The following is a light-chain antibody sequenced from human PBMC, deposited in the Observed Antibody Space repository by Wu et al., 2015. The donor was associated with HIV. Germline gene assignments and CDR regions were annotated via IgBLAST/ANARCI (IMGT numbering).Light chain of an antibody. J-gene: IGKJ5*01. CDR2: GAS. CDR1: QSVSSSY. Sequence: EIVMTQSPATLSLSPGERATLSCRASQSVSSSYLSWYQQKPGQAPRLLIYGASTRATGIPARFSGSGSGTDFTLTISSLQPEDFAVYYCQQYNNWPATFGQGTRLEIK. V-gene: IGKV3/OR2-268*02. CDR3: QQYNNWPAT.